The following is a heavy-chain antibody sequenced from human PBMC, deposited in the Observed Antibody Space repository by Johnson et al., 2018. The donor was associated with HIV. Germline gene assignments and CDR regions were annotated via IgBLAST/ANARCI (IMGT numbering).Heavy chain of an antibody. D-gene: IGHD5-12*01. CDR2: LNWDGGST. V-gene: IGHV3-23*04. J-gene: IGHJ3*02. CDR3: ARDPSPSSYRAFDI. CDR1: GFIFDDYA. Sequence: VQLVESGGGLIQPEGSLRLSCAASGFIFDDYAMSWVRQAPGKGLEWVSGLNWDGGSTYYADSVKGRFPISSDNSKNTLYLQMNNLRVEDTAVYYCARDPSPSSYRAFDIWGQGTMVTVSS.